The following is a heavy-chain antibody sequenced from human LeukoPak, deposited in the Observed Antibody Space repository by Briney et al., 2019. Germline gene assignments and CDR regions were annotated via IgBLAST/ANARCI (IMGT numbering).Heavy chain of an antibody. J-gene: IGHJ4*02. CDR2: IYHSGST. Sequence: SETLSLTCTVSGYSISSGYYWGWIRQPPGKGLEWIGSIYHSGSTYYNPSLKSRVTISVDTSKNQFSLKLSSVTAADTAVYYCARGGRERRITMIVVVPRFDYWGQGTLVTVSS. V-gene: IGHV4-38-2*02. CDR1: GYSISSGYY. CDR3: ARGGRERRITMIVVVPRFDY. D-gene: IGHD3-22*01.